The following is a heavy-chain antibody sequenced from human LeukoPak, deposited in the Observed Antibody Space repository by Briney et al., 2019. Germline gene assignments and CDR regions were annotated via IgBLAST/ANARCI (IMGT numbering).Heavy chain of an antibody. CDR3: AQSREAFDI. J-gene: IGHJ3*02. Sequence: GASVKVSCKASGYTFTRFGISWVRQAPGQGLEWMGGIIPIFGTANYAQKFQGRVTITADESTSTAYMELSSLRSEDTAVYYCAQSREAFDIWGQGTMVTVSS. V-gene: IGHV1-69*13. CDR2: IIPIFGTA. CDR1: GYTFTRFG.